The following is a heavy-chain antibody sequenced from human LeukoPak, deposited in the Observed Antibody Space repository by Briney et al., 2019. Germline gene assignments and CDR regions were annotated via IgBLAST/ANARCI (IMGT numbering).Heavy chain of an antibody. CDR3: ARDSRTISNWFDT. CDR1: GYTFTTFA. CDR2: INAGNGDT. J-gene: IGHJ5*02. V-gene: IGHV1-3*01. Sequence: ASVKVSCKASGYTFTTFAIHWVRQVPGQSLEWMGWINAGNGDTKYSQNFQGRVTITRDTSASTAYVELSSPTSEDTAVYYCARDSRTISNWFDTWGQGTPVTVSS. D-gene: IGHD1-1*01.